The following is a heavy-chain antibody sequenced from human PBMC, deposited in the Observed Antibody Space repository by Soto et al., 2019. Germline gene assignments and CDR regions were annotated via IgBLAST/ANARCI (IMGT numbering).Heavy chain of an antibody. CDR3: AKTPVWDYGCDAFDI. Sequence: GGSLRLSCAASGFTFSSYAMSWVRQAPGKGLEWVSAISGSGGSTYYADSVKGRFTISRDTSKNTLYLQMNSLRAEDTAVYYCAKTPVWDYGCDAFDIWGQGTMVTVSS. CDR2: ISGSGGST. CDR1: GFTFSSYA. V-gene: IGHV3-23*01. J-gene: IGHJ3*02. D-gene: IGHD4-17*01.